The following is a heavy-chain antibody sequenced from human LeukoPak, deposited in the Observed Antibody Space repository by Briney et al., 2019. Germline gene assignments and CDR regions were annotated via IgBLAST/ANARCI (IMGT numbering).Heavy chain of an antibody. CDR3: ARASYSGSPDDAFDI. CDR1: GFTFSSYS. Sequence: PGGSLRLSCAASGFTFSSYSMNWVRQAPGKGLEWVSSISSSSSYIYYADSVKGRFTISRDNAKSSLYLQMNSLRAEDTAVYYCARASYSGSPDDAFDIWGQGTMVTVSS. J-gene: IGHJ3*02. CDR2: ISSSSSYI. D-gene: IGHD1-26*01. V-gene: IGHV3-21*01.